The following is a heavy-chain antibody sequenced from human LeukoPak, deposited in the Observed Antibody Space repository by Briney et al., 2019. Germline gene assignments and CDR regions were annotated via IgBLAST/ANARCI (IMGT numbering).Heavy chain of an antibody. CDR2: IKQDGSEK. CDR1: GFTFSSYW. D-gene: IGHD6-19*01. Sequence: GGSLRLSCAASGFTFSSYWMSRVRQAPGKGLEWVANIKQDGSEKYYVDSVKGRFTISRDNAKNTLYLQMNSLRVEDTAVYYCAKSQCSGWLYYFDYWGQGILVTVSS. CDR3: AKSQCSGWLYYFDY. J-gene: IGHJ4*02. V-gene: IGHV3-7*03.